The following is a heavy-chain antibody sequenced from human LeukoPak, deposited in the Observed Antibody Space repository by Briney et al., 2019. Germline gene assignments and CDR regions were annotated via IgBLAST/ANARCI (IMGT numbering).Heavy chain of an antibody. CDR1: GFTVSSNY. V-gene: IGHV3-66*01. CDR3: ARTSYGSPFDY. J-gene: IGHJ4*02. D-gene: IGHD4-17*01. Sequence: GGSLRLSCAASGFTVSSNYMSWVRQAPGKGLEWVSVIYSGGSTYYADSVKGRFTISRDNSKNTLYLQMNSLRAEDTAVYYCARTSYGSPFDYWGQGTLVTVSS. CDR2: IYSGGST.